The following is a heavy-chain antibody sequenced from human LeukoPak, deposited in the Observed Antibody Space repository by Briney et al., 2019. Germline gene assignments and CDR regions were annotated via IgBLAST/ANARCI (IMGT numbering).Heavy chain of an antibody. D-gene: IGHD4-23*01. Sequence: ASVKVSCKAAGYIFTNYYLHWVRQAPGQGLEWMGIINPGGGSTSCAQKFQGRVTMTRDTSTSTVYMELSSLRSEDTAVYYCTRADFGGNSDYYYYGMDVWGQGTTVTVSS. CDR1: GYIFTNYY. CDR2: INPGGGST. J-gene: IGHJ6*02. V-gene: IGHV1-46*01. CDR3: TRADFGGNSDYYYYGMDV.